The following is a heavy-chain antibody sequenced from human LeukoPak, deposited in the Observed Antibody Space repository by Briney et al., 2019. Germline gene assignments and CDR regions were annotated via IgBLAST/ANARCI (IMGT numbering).Heavy chain of an antibody. CDR1: GYTFTGYY. V-gene: IGHV1-2*06. D-gene: IGHD2-2*01. Sequence: ASVKVSCKASGYTFTGYYMRWVRQAPGQGLEYMGRINPISGGTVYAQKFQGRVTTTRDTSITTAYMELTRLTSDDTAVYYCARYCSSTSCYSDYWGQGTLVTVSS. CDR3: ARYCSSTSCYSDY. CDR2: INPISGGT. J-gene: IGHJ4*02.